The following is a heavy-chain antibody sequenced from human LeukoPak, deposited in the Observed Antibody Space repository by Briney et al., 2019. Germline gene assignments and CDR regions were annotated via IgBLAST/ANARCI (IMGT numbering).Heavy chain of an antibody. Sequence: PSETLSLTCTVSGGSISSYYWIWIRQPAGKGLEWIGRIYISGSTNYNPSLKSRVTMSVDTSKNQFSLELRSVTAADTAVYYCARGYSYGYEDYWGQGTLDAVSS. D-gene: IGHD5-18*01. CDR2: IYISGST. CDR1: GGSISSYY. CDR3: ARGYSYGYEDY. J-gene: IGHJ4*02. V-gene: IGHV4-4*07.